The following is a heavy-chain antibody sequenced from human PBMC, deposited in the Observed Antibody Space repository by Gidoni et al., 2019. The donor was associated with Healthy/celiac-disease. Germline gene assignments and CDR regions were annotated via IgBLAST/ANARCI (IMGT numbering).Heavy chain of an antibody. J-gene: IGHJ6*02. V-gene: IGHV3-30-3*01. D-gene: IGHD5-18*01. CDR1: GFTFSSYA. CDR3: ARWNVDTAMVGGGMDV. Sequence: QVQLVESGGGVVQPGRSLRLSCAASGFTFSSYAMHWVRQAPGKGLEWVAVISYDGSNKYYADSVKGRFTISRDNSKNTLYLQMNSLRAEDTAVYYCARWNVDTAMVGGGMDVWGQGTTVTVSS. CDR2: ISYDGSNK.